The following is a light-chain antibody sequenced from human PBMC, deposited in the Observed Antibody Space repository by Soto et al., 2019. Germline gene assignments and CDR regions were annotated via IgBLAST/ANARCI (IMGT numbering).Light chain of an antibody. CDR3: QQSYSSPPT. V-gene: IGKV1-39*01. CDR2: AAS. CDR1: QSISNY. Sequence: DIPMTQSPSSLSASVGDRVTITCRASQSISNYLNWYQHKPGKAPNLLIYAASTLQSGVPSRFRGSRSGTDFTLTITHLQPEDFASYYCQQSYSSPPTFGQGTKLEIK. J-gene: IGKJ2*01.